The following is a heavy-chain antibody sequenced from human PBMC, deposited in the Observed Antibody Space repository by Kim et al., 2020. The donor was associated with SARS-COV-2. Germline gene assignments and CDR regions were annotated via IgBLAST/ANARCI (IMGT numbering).Heavy chain of an antibody. V-gene: IGHV6-1*01. CDR2: TYYRSKWYN. CDR3: ARDSTPPYSSSWTSAFDI. CDR1: GDSVSSNSAA. J-gene: IGHJ3*02. Sequence: SQTLSLTCAISGDSVSSNSAAWNWIRQSPSRGLEWLGRTYYRSKWYNDYAVSVKSRITINPDTSKNQFSLQLNSVTPEDTAVYYCARDSTPPYSSSWTSAFDIWGQGTMVTVSS. D-gene: IGHD6-13*01.